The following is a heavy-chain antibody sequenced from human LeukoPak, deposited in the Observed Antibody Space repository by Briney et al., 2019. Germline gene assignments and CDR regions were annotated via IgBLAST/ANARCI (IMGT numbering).Heavy chain of an antibody. Sequence: GGSLRLSCAASGFTLSSYAMHWVRQAPGKGLEWVAVISYDGSNKYYADSVKGRFTIYRDNSKNTLYLQMNSLRAEDTAVYYCAIYDSSGYYNYWGQGTLVTVSS. V-gene: IGHV3-30*14. D-gene: IGHD3-22*01. J-gene: IGHJ4*02. CDR3: AIYDSSGYYNY. CDR1: GFTLSSYA. CDR2: ISYDGSNK.